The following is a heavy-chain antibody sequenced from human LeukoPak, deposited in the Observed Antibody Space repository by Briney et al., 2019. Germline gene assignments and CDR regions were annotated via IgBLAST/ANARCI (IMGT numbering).Heavy chain of an antibody. V-gene: IGHV3-53*01. D-gene: IGHD3-22*01. Sequence: PGGSLRLSCAASGFTVSSKYMSWVRQAPGKGLGWVSIIYSGGSTYYADSVKGRFTISRDNSKDTLYLQMNSLRADDTAVYYCARGPPYDRFDYWGQGTLVTVSS. CDR3: ARGPPYDRFDY. J-gene: IGHJ4*02. CDR1: GFTVSSKY. CDR2: IYSGGST.